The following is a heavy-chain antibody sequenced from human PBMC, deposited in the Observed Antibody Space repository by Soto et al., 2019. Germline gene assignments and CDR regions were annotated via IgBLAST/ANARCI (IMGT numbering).Heavy chain of an antibody. CDR3: AKDRRAMNWYFDL. V-gene: IGHV3-9*01. Sequence: EVQLVESGGGLGQPGTSLRLSCAASGFTFDDFAMHWVRQAPGKGLERVAGINWNSRSIDYADSVKGRFIISRDNAKKSIYLQLNNLRTEDTAFYYCAKDRRAMNWYFDLWGRGTLVVVSS. CDR2: INWNSRSI. J-gene: IGHJ2*01. CDR1: GFTFDDFA.